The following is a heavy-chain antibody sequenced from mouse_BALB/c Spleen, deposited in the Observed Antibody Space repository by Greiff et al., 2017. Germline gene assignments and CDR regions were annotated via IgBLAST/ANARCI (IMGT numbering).Heavy chain of an antibody. CDR1: GFNINDYY. CDR3: LISFHY. Sequence: EVQLQQSGAELVRSGASVKLSCTASGFNINDYYMHWVKQRPEQGLEWIGWIDPENGDTEYAPKFQGKGTMTAATSSNTAYLQLSSLTSEDTAVYYCLISFHYWGQGTTLTVSS. J-gene: IGHJ2*01. CDR2: IDPENGDT. V-gene: IGHV14-4*02.